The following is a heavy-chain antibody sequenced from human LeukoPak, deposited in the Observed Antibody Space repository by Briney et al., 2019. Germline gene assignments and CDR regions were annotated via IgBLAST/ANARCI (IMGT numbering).Heavy chain of an antibody. CDR1: HFTFSSHA. CDR2: ISDDDDST. D-gene: IGHD5-18*01. V-gene: IGHV3-23*01. J-gene: IGHJ4*02. Sequence: GGSLRLSCATSHFTFSSHAMNWVHQAPGKGLEWVSSISDDDDSTYYADSVKGRFTISRDNSKNTLYLDMNNLRAEDTALYFCAKTLFGFSYGKIDYWGQGTLVTVSS. CDR3: AKTLFGFSYGKIDY.